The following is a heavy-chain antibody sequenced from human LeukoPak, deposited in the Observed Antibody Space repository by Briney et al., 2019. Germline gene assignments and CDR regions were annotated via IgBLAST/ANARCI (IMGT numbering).Heavy chain of an antibody. D-gene: IGHD2-2*01. J-gene: IGHJ4*02. CDR2: ISSDGSSE. CDR1: GFTFSSYA. CDR3: ARDVSYQLMLYPDS. V-gene: IGHV3-30-3*01. Sequence: GGSLRLSCAASGFTFSSYAMHWVRQAPVKGLEWVAIISSDGSSEYYVDSVKGRFTISRDNSKNTLHLQMKSLRVEDTGVYYCARDVSYQLMLYPDSWGQGTLVTVSS.